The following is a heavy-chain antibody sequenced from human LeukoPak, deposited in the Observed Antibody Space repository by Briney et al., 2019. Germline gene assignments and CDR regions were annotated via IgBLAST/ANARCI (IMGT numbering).Heavy chain of an antibody. V-gene: IGHV3-33*01. CDR2: IWYDGSNK. D-gene: IGHD5-18*01. CDR1: GFTFSSYG. Sequence: GGSLRLSCAASGFTFSSYGMHWVRQAPGKGLEWVAVIWYDGSNKYYADSVKGRFTISRDNSKNTLYLQMNSLRAEDTAVYYCGRDPRRYSYGPYYFDYWGQGTLVTVSS. CDR3: GRDPRRYSYGPYYFDY. J-gene: IGHJ4*02.